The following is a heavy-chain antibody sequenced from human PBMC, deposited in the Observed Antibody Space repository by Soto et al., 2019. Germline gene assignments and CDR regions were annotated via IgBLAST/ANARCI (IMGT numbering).Heavy chain of an antibody. Sequence: QVQLVESGGGLVKPGGSLRLSCAASGFTFSDYYMSWIRQAPGKGLEWVSYISSSSSYTNYADSVKGRFTISRDNAKNSLELQKNSLRAEVAAVYFWARGDPPLWFGEGGQGTTVTVSS. V-gene: IGHV3-11*05. D-gene: IGHD3-10*01. CDR1: GFTFSDYY. CDR2: ISSSSSYT. J-gene: IGHJ6*02. CDR3: ARGDPPLWFGE.